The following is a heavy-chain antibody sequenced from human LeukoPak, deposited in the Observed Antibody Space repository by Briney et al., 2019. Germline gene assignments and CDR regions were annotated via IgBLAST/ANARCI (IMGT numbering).Heavy chain of an antibody. CDR2: ISAYNGNT. CDR3: ARDTLAAAGTDY. Sequence: ASVKVSCKASGGTFSSYAISWVRQAPGQGLEWMGWISAYNGNTNYAQKLQGRVTMTTDTSTSTAYMELRSLRSDDTAVYYCARDTLAAAGTDYWGQGTLVTVSS. CDR1: GGTFSSYA. J-gene: IGHJ4*02. V-gene: IGHV1-18*01. D-gene: IGHD6-13*01.